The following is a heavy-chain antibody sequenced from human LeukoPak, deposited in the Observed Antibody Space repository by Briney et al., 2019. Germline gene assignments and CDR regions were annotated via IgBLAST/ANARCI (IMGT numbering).Heavy chain of an antibody. D-gene: IGHD3-9*01. Sequence: GASVKVSCKASGYTFTASNIHWVRQAPGQGLEWMGWMNPNSGATNYAQKFQGRVTMTRDTSITTAYMELNRLRSDNTAVYYCARKTMGLRYFDWLLAYDYWGQGTLVTVSS. V-gene: IGHV1-2*02. CDR2: MNPNSGAT. J-gene: IGHJ4*02. CDR3: ARKTMGLRYFDWLLAYDY. CDR1: GYTFTASN.